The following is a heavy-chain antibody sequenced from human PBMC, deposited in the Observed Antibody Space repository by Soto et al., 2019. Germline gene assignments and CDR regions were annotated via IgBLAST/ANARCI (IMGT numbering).Heavy chain of an antibody. Sequence: QVQLVQSGAEVKKPGSSVKVSCKASGGTFSSYAISWVRQAPGQGLEWLGGLIPIVGTANYAQKFQGRVTITGAESRSTAYMERSSLRSEDTAVSYCARAKGKSGYGYGIDPEYNWFAHCGQGSLVTVSS. CDR2: LIPIVGTA. J-gene: IGHJ5*02. CDR3: ARAKGKSGYGYGIDPEYNWFAH. CDR1: GGTFSSYA. V-gene: IGHV1-69*01. D-gene: IGHD5-18*01.